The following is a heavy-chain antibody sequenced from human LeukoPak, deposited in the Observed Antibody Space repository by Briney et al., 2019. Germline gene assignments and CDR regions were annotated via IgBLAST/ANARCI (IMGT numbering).Heavy chain of an antibody. CDR1: GFTFSTYW. D-gene: IGHD1-26*01. CDR3: ARDVGGSLDY. Sequence: GGSLRLSCAASGFTFSTYWMAWVRQAPGEGLEWVANIKGDESAKHQADSVKGRFTISRDNAQNSVYLQMSNLRGEDTAVYYCARDVGGSLDYWGQGTLVTVSS. CDR2: IKGDESAK. V-gene: IGHV3-7*01. J-gene: IGHJ4*02.